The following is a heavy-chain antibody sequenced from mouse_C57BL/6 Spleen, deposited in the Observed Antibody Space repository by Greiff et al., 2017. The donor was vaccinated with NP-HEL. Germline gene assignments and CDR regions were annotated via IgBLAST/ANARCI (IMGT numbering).Heavy chain of an antibody. J-gene: IGHJ4*01. D-gene: IGHD1-1*01. V-gene: IGHV14-4*01. CDR1: GFNIKDDY. CDR3: TTPIYYYGSDYAIDY. Sequence: VQLQQSGAELVRPGASVKLSCTASGFNIKDDYMHWVKQRPEQGLEWIGWIDPENGDTEYASKFQGKATITEDTSSNTAYLQLSSLTSEDTAVYYCTTPIYYYGSDYAIDYWGQGTSVTVSS. CDR2: IDPENGDT.